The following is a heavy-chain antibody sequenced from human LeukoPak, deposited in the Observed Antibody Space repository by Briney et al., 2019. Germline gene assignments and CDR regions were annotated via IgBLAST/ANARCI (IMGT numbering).Heavy chain of an antibody. CDR1: GGSISSYY. CDR3: ARRTGGSWYIQYAFDI. CDR2: IYYSGST. V-gene: IGHV4-59*01. J-gene: IGHJ3*02. Sequence: SETLPLTCTVSGGSISSYYWSWIRQPPGKGLEWIGYIYYSGSTNYNPSLKSRVTISVDTSKNQFSLKLSSVTAADTAVYYCARRTGGSWYIQYAFDIWGQGTMVTVSS. D-gene: IGHD6-13*01.